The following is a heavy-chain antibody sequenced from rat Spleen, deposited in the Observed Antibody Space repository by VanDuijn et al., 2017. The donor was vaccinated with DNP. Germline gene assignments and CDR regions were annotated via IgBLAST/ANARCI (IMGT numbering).Heavy chain of an antibody. CDR1: GFSLTTYS. CDR2: MSNGGKT. V-gene: IGHV2-6*01. CDR3: ARSDYSDGSYYYGYFDY. Sequence: QVQLQESGPGLVQPSQTLSLTCTVSGFSLTTYSVAWVRQPPGTGREWIAAMSNGGKTYYTSVLISRPSISRDTSKSQVFLKMNSLQTEDTAMYFCARSDYSDGSYYYGYFDYWGQGVMVTVSS. D-gene: IGHD1-12*02. J-gene: IGHJ2*01.